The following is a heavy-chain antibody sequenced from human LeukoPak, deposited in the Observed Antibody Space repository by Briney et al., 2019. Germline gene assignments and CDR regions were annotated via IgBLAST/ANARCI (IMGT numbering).Heavy chain of an antibody. J-gene: IGHJ5*02. CDR1: GDSISSSTAYY. D-gene: IGHD3-3*01. V-gene: IGHV4-39*07. CDR2: IYHGGTT. Sequence: SETLSLTCSVSGDSISSSTAYYWGWIRQPPGKGLEWIGSIYHGGTTSYNPSLYSRVTMSVDTSKNQFSLKLSSVTAADTAVYYCARELRFLEWLFPVGFDPWGQGTLVTVSS. CDR3: ARELRFLEWLFPVGFDP.